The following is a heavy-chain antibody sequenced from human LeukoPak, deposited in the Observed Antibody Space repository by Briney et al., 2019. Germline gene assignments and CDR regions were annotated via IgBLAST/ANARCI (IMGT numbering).Heavy chain of an antibody. J-gene: IGHJ1*01. Sequence: GGSLRLSCAASGITFSNYAMSWVRQAPGKGLEWVSGISGSGGSTHYADSVKGRFTISRDNSKNTLYLQMNSLRAEDTAVYYCAKGTKGTTGGEYFQHWGQGTLATVSS. V-gene: IGHV3-23*01. CDR1: GITFSNYA. CDR2: ISGSGGST. D-gene: IGHD4-17*01. CDR3: AKGTKGTTGGEYFQH.